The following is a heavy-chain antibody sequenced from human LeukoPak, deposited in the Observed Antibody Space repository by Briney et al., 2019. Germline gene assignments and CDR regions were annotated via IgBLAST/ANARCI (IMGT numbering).Heavy chain of an antibody. CDR2: MNPNSGNT. V-gene: IGHV1-8*01. CDR3: ARAATFWSGYYYGY. Sequence: GASVKVSCKASGYTFTSYDINWVRQATGQGLEWMGWMNPNSGNTGYAQKFQGRVTMTRNTSISTAYMELSSLRSEDTAVYYCARAATFWSGYYYGYWGQGTLATVSS. J-gene: IGHJ4*02. D-gene: IGHD3-3*01. CDR1: GYTFTSYD.